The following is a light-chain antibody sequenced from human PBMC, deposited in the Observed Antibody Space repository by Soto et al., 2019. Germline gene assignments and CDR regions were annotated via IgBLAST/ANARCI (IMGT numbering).Light chain of an antibody. CDR2: EAI. V-gene: IGLV2-23*01. J-gene: IGLJ3*02. Sequence: QSALTQYASVSGSPGQSITMSCTGTSSDIGTYNLVSWFQQHPGKAPKLIIYEAIKRPSWVSNRFSGSKSGNTASLTVSGLQAEDEADYFCCSYAGRNTFWVFGGGTKLTVL. CDR3: CSYAGRNTFWV. CDR1: SSDIGTYNL.